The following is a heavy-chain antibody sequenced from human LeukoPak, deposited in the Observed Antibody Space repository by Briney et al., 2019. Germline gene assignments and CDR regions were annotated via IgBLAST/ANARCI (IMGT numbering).Heavy chain of an antibody. CDR3: ARQSLRRYSYLSW. J-gene: IGHJ3*01. Sequence: GESLKISWNGSGYSFTSYWIGWGRQMPGKGLEWMGIIYPGDSDTRYRPYFQGQVTISADKSISTAYLQWSRLKASDTAMYYCARQSLRRYSYLSWWGQGTMVTVSS. CDR1: GYSFTSYW. D-gene: IGHD5-18*01. CDR2: IYPGDSDT. V-gene: IGHV5-51*01.